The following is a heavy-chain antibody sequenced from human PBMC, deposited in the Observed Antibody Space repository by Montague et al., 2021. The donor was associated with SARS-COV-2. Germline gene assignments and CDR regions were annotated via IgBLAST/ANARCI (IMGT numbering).Heavy chain of an antibody. CDR3: ARSLDPSGTYYLHY. CDR2: THYSGSN. D-gene: IGHD3-10*01. J-gene: IGHJ4*02. Sequence: SETLSLTCSVSGGSIGSYYWSWLRQPPGKGLEWFGHTHYSGSNTYSPSSKSRVTISIDTPKNQFSLRLSSVTAADTAVYYCARSLDPSGTYYLHYWGQGTLVTVSS. V-gene: IGHV4-59*01. CDR1: GGSIGSYY.